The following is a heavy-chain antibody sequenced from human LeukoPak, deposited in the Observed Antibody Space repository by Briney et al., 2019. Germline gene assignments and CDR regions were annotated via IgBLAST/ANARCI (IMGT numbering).Heavy chain of an antibody. D-gene: IGHD3/OR15-3a*01. Sequence: PSGTLSLTCAVSGDSISSSYWWTWVRQPPGEGLEWIGEIYHSGSTNYNPSLKSRLTISVDKSKNQFSLKLSSVTAADTAVYYCARSYWTGYHHLDFWGQGTLVTVSS. CDR2: IYHSGST. V-gene: IGHV4-4*02. CDR3: ARSYWTGYHHLDF. CDR1: GDSISSSYW. J-gene: IGHJ4*02.